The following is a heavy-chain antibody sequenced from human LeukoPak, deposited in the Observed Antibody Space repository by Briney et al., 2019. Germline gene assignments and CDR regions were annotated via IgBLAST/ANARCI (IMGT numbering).Heavy chain of an antibody. Sequence: QSGGSLRLSCAASGFTFSSYGMHWVRQAPGKGLEWVAVISYDGSNKYYADSVKGRFTISRDNSKNTLYLQMNSLRAEDTAVYYCARGSWDLWFGEYNWFDPWGQGTLVTVSS. D-gene: IGHD3-10*01. CDR2: ISYDGSNK. V-gene: IGHV3-30*03. J-gene: IGHJ5*02. CDR3: ARGSWDLWFGEYNWFDP. CDR1: GFTFSSYG.